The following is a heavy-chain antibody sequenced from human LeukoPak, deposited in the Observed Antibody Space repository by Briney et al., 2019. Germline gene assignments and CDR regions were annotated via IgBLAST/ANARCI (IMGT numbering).Heavy chain of an antibody. CDR1: SDPITSSSYY. J-gene: IGHJ5*02. Sequence: SETLSLTCTVSSDPITSSSYYWGWIRQPPEKGLEWIGSVYHTGKTYYNPSHKNRVTISVETSKNHFSLSLRSVTASDTAIYFCARLHVYYYGWFDPWGQGTLVTVSS. V-gene: IGHV4-39*01. CDR2: VYHTGKT. D-gene: IGHD2-8*01. CDR3: ARLHVYYYGWFDP.